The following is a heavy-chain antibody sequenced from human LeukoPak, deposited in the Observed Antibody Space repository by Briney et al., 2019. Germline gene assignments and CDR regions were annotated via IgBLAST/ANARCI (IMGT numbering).Heavy chain of an antibody. Sequence: PSETLSLTCTVSGGSISSSSYYWGWIRQPPGKGLEWIGSIYYRGSTYYNPSLKSRVTISVDTSKNQFSLKLSSVTAADTAVYYCARETYYYDSSGYYPDAFDIWGQGTMVTVSS. CDR1: GGSISSSSYY. V-gene: IGHV4-39*07. CDR2: IYYRGST. J-gene: IGHJ3*02. D-gene: IGHD3-22*01. CDR3: ARETYYYDSSGYYPDAFDI.